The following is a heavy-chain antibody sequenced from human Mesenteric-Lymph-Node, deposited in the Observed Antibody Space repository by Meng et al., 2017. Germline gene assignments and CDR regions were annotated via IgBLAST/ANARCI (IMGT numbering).Heavy chain of an antibody. D-gene: IGHD2-15*01. V-gene: IGHV4-34*01. CDR2: INHSGST. J-gene: IGHJ4*02. CDR3: ARGWSLLDKTDY. Sequence: SETLSLTCAVYGGSFSGYYWSWIRQPPGKGLEWIGEINHSGSTNYNPSLKSRVTISVDTSKNQFSLKLSSVTAAATAVYYCARGWSLLDKTDYWGQGTLVTVSS. CDR1: GGSFSGYY.